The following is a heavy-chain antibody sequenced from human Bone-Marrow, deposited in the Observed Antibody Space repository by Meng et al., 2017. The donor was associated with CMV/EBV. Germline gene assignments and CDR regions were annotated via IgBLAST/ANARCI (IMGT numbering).Heavy chain of an antibody. J-gene: IGHJ4*02. CDR2: ISYDGSNK. Sequence: GGSLRLSCAASGFTFSSYAMHWVRQAPGKGLEWVAVISYDGSNKYYADSVKGRFTISRDNAKNSLYLQMNSLRAEDTAVYYCARLTSPGDYWGQGTLVTVSS. V-gene: IGHV3-30*04. CDR3: ARLTSPGDY. CDR1: GFTFSSYA. D-gene: IGHD6-6*01.